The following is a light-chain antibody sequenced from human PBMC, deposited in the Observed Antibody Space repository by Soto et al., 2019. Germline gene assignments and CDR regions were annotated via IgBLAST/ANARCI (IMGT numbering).Light chain of an antibody. CDR3: QQYGSSLFT. CDR1: RGLTANT. V-gene: IGKV3-20*01. Sequence: EIVLTQSPGTLSLSQGERPTSSCRPGRGLTANTLAWYQQKPGQAPRLLIYGASSRAIGIPDRFSGGGSGTDFTLTISRLEPEDFAVYYCQQYGSSLFTFGPGTKVDIK. J-gene: IGKJ3*01. CDR2: GAS.